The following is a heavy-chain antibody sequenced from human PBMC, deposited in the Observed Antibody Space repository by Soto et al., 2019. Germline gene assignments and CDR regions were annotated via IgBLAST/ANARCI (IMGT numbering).Heavy chain of an antibody. CDR2: IGGSGGNT. V-gene: IGHV3-23*01. Sequence: EVQLLESGGGLVQPGGSLRLSCAASGFTFSNYAMTWVRQAPGKGLEWVSAIGGSGGNTYYADSVRGRFTISRDNSKNTLYLQMNSLSAEDTALYYCAKDWGASSWGQGTLVTVSS. CDR1: GFTFSNYA. CDR3: AKDWGASS. D-gene: IGHD1-26*01. J-gene: IGHJ4*02.